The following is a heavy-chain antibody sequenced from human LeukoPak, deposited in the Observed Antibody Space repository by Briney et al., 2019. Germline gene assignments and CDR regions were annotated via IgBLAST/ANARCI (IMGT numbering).Heavy chain of an antibody. CDR1: GFTFTYA. J-gene: IGHJ4*02. D-gene: IGHD4-17*01. Sequence: GGSLRLSCATSGFTFTYALSWDRQTPGKGLEWVSAFSSSGGNTYYAHSGRGRFTISRDNSNNTLYLQMNSLRAEDTPVYYCAKHSTTVTMSFDYWGQGTLVTVSS. CDR3: AKHSTTVTMSFDY. V-gene: IGHV3-23*01. CDR2: FSSSGGNT.